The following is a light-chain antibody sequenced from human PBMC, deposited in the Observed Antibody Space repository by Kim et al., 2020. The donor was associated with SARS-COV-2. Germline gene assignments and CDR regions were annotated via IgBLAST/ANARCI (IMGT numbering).Light chain of an antibody. CDR2: QDS. J-gene: IGLJ1*01. CDR1: KLGDRY. Sequence: SYELTQPPSVSVSPGQTVSITCSGDKLGDRYACWYQQKPGQSPVLVIHQDSKRPSGIPERFSGSNSGNTATLTISGTQAMDEADYYCQAWDSSTYVFGTGTRVTVL. CDR3: QAWDSSTYV. V-gene: IGLV3-1*01.